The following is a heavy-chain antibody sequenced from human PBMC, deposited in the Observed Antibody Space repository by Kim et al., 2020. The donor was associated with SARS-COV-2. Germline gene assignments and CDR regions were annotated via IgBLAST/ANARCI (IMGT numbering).Heavy chain of an antibody. CDR1: GFTFSSYA. V-gene: IGHV3-23*01. Sequence: GGSLRLSCAASGFTFSSYAMNWVRQAPGKGLEWVSVNSGSGGSTYYADSVKGRFTIYRDNSKNTLYLQMNSLRAEDTAVYYCVKGPESTVTTRRAFGSRNYYYYYMDVWGKGTTVTVSS. CDR3: VKGPESTVTTRRAFGSRNYYYYYMDV. CDR2: NSGSGGST. J-gene: IGHJ6*03. D-gene: IGHD4-4*01.